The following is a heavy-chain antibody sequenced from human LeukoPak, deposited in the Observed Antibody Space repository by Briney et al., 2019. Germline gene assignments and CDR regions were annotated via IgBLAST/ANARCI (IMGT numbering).Heavy chain of an antibody. CDR2: IYYSGST. D-gene: IGHD6-13*01. J-gene: IGHJ5*02. V-gene: IGHV4-59*12. CDR3: ARGIIIAAAGNLGWFDP. CDR1: GGSISSYY. Sequence: SETLSRTCTVSGGSISSYYWSWIRQPPGKGLKGIGNIYYSGSTNYNPSLKSRVTISVDTSKNQFSLKLSSVTAADTAVYYCARGIIIAAAGNLGWFDPWGQGTLVTVSS.